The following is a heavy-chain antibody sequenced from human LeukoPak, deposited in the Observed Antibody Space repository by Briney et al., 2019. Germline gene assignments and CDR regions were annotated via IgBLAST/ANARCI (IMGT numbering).Heavy chain of an antibody. J-gene: IGHJ4*02. Sequence: GGSLRLSCAPSGFTFSSYWMHWVRQTPGKGLVWVSRINGDGSDTSYADSVKGRFSISRDNAKNTLYLQMNSLRAEDTAVYYCVRDSPAVLELFDYWGQGTLVTVSS. CDR3: VRDSPAVLELFDY. CDR2: INGDGSDT. D-gene: IGHD1-7*01. CDR1: GFTFSSYW. V-gene: IGHV3-74*01.